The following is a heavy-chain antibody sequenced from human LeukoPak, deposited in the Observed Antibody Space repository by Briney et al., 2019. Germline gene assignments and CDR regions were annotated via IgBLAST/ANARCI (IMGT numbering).Heavy chain of an antibody. V-gene: IGHV3-48*01. CDR2: ISSSSSMM. CDR3: ARDPPNWGFGY. Sequence: GGSLRLSCAASGFPFSSYSMKWIRQAPGKGLEWVSYISSSSSMMYYADSVRGRFTISRDNAKKSLYLRMDSLRAEDTAIYYCARDPPNWGFGYWGQGTLVTVFS. CDR1: GFPFSSYS. D-gene: IGHD7-27*01. J-gene: IGHJ4*02.